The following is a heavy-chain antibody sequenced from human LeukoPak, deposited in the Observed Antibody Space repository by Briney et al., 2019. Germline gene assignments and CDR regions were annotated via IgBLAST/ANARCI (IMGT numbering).Heavy chain of an antibody. CDR2: IIPIFGTA. CDR1: GDTFSRYA. J-gene: IGHJ4*02. D-gene: IGHD6-19*01. V-gene: IGHV1-69*13. CDR3: ARGRMAGTYVFDS. Sequence: ASVKVSCKASGDTFSRYAISWVRQAPGQGLEWMGGIIPIFGTANYAQKFQSRVTITADESTSTAYMELSSLRSEDTAVYYCARGRMAGTYVFDSWGQGTLVTVSS.